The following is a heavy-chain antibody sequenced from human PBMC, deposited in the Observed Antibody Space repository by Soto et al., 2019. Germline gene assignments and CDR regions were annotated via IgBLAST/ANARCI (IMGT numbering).Heavy chain of an antibody. CDR3: ARDLGDY. CDR2: ISYDGSNK. Sequence: QVQLVESGGGVVQPGRSLRLSCAASGFTFSSYAMHWVRQAPGKGLEWVAVISYDGSNKYYADSVKGRFTISRDNSKNTRYLQMNSLRAEDTAVYYCARDLGDYWGQGTLVTVSS. V-gene: IGHV3-30-3*01. CDR1: GFTFSSYA. J-gene: IGHJ4*02.